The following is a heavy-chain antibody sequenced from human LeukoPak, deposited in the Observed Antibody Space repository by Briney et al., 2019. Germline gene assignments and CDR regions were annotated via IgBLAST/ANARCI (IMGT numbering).Heavy chain of an antibody. CDR1: GFTFSSAR. J-gene: IGHJ4*02. D-gene: IGHD1-26*01. CDR3: TTYVGATAY. Sequence: GGSLRLSCAASGFTFSSARMNWARQAPGKGLEWVGRIKTKTDDGATDYSAPVKARFTISRDDSKTTLYLQMNGLKTEDTAIYYCTTYVGATAYWGQGTLVTVSS. V-gene: IGHV3-15*01. CDR2: IKTKTDDGAT.